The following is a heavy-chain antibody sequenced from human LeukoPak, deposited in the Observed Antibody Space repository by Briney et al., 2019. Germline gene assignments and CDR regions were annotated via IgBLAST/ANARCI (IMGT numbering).Heavy chain of an antibody. CDR3: AKETSMQLWNYYYFDY. J-gene: IGHJ4*02. Sequence: AGGSLRLSCAVSGITFSSFAMNWVRQAPGKGLEWVSGISGTAGSTCYADSVKGRFTISRDNSKNTLYLLMSSLRVDDTAVYYCAKETSMQLWNYYYFDYWGQGALVTVSS. V-gene: IGHV3-23*01. CDR1: GITFSSFA. CDR2: ISGTAGST. D-gene: IGHD3-10*01.